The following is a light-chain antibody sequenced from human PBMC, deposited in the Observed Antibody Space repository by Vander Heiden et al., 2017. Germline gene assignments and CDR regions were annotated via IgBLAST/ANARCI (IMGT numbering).Light chain of an antibody. J-gene: IGKJ2*01. CDR2: LGS. CDR3: MQALQTPEYT. CDR1: QSLLHSNGYNY. V-gene: IGKV2-28*01. Sequence: IVRTQSTLTLPVTPGEPASISCRSSQSLLHSNGYNYLDWYLQKPGQSPQLLIYLGSNRASGVPARFSGSGSGTDFTLKISIVEAEAVGVYYCMQALQTPEYTFGQGTKLEIK.